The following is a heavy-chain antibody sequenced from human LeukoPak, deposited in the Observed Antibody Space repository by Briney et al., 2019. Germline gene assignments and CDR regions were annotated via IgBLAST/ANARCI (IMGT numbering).Heavy chain of an antibody. CDR3: ARDIGGGSSDS. V-gene: IGHV4-34*01. J-gene: IGHJ4*02. CDR1: GGSFSGYY. Sequence: SETLSLTCAVYGGSFSGYYWSWIRQPPGKGLEWIGEINHSGSTNYNPSLKSRVTISVDTSKNQFSLKLSSVTAADTAVYYCARDIGGGSSDSWGQGTLVTVSS. D-gene: IGHD2-15*01. CDR2: INHSGST.